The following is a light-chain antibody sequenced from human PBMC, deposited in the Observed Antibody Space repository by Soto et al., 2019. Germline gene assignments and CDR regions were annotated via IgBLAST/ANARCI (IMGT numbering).Light chain of an antibody. J-gene: IGKJ4*01. V-gene: IGKV3-15*01. CDR2: ATS. CDR1: QEIGDN. CDR3: QPEYSCSLT. Sequence: VIAPVPATLVVFRGRGTPLSFRASQEIGDNLAWYQHKPGQTPRLVIYATSNRDTGVPSRFSGRRSGAEFTLTINSLQPEEFAAYYCQPEYSCSLTVGGGTKVDIK.